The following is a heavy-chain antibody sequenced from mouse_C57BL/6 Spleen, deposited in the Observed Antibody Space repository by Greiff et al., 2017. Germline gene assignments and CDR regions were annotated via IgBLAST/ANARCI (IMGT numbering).Heavy chain of an antibody. V-gene: IGHV1-53*01. CDR1: GYTFTSYW. Sequence: QVQLKQPGTELVKPGASVKLSCKASGYTFTSYWMHWVKQRPGQGLEWIGNINPRNGGTNYNEKFKSKATLTVDKSSSTAYTQLSILTSEDSAVYYCAREGLLRSWFAYWGQGILVTVSA. J-gene: IGHJ3*01. CDR2: INPRNGGT. D-gene: IGHD1-1*01. CDR3: AREGLLRSWFAY.